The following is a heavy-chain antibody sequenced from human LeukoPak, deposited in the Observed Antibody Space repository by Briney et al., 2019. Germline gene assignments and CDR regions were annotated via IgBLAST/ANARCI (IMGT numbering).Heavy chain of an antibody. Sequence: PGGSLRLSSAASGFTFSSYEMNWVRQAPGKGLGRVSYISSIGSTIYYADSVKGRFTISRDNAKNSLYLQMNSLRAEDTASYYCARRRVTFIRGVDITSYYFDYWGQGTLVTVSS. D-gene: IGHD3-10*01. CDR1: GFTFSSYE. CDR3: ARRRVTFIRGVDITSYYFDY. V-gene: IGHV3-48*03. J-gene: IGHJ4*02. CDR2: ISSIGSTI.